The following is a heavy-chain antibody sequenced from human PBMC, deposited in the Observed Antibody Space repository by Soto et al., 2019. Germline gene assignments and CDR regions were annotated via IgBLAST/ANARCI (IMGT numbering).Heavy chain of an antibody. V-gene: IGHV4-30-2*01. CDR3: ARVPGL. Sequence: QLQLQESGPGLVKPSQTLSLTCAVSGGSISSGGYSWSWIRQPPGKGLEWIGYIYHSGSSYYNPSLKSRATISVDRSKHQFSLKLSSVTAADTAVYYCARVPGLWGRGTLVTVSS. CDR1: GGSISSGGYS. J-gene: IGHJ2*01. CDR2: IYHSGSS.